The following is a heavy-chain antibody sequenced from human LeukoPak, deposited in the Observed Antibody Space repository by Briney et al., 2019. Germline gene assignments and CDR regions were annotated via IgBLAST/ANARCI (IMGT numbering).Heavy chain of an antibody. V-gene: IGHV3-48*01. D-gene: IGHD3-10*01. J-gene: IGHJ3*02. CDR1: GFTFSSYS. CDR2: ISSSSSTI. Sequence: GGSLRLSCAASGFTFSSYSMNWVRQAPGKGLEWVSYISSSSSTIYYADSVKGRFTISGDNAKNSLYLQMNSLRAEDTAVYYCARDGGYGSGSYSFGVFDIWGQGTMVTVSS. CDR3: ARDGGYGSGSYSFGVFDI.